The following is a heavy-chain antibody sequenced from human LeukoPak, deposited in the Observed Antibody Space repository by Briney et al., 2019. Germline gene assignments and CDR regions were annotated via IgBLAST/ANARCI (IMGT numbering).Heavy chain of an antibody. CDR2: INPSGGST. CDR3: ARDPDPPYYYDSSGYYSN. Sequence: PSVKVSCKASGYTFTSYYMHWVRQAPGQGLEWMGIINPSGGSTSYAQKFQGRVTMTRDTSTSTVYMELSSLRSEDTAVYYCARDPDPPYYYDSSGYYSNWGQGTLVTVSS. V-gene: IGHV1-46*03. D-gene: IGHD3-22*01. J-gene: IGHJ4*02. CDR1: GYTFTSYY.